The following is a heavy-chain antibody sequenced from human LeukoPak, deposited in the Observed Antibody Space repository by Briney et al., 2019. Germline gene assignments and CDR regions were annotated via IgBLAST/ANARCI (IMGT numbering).Heavy chain of an antibody. V-gene: IGHV3-20*04. CDR2: INWNGRIT. D-gene: IGHD5-18*01. CDR3: ARGSVQLWLRDTYYYMDV. J-gene: IGHJ6*03. CDR1: GFTFDDYA. Sequence: GESLRLSCAASGFTFDDYAVNWVRQVPGRGLEWVSGINWNGRITEYADSVKDRFTISRQNTKNSLYLYMNNLGGEDTALYFCARGSVQLWLRDTYYYMDVWGKGTTVTVSS.